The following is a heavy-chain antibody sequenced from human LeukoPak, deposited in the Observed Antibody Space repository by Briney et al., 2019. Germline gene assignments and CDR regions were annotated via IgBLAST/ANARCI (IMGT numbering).Heavy chain of an antibody. CDR1: GGSFSGYY. D-gene: IGHD3-9*01. CDR3: ARGSYDILTGYRTPFDY. V-gene: IGHV4-34*01. CDR2: INHSGST. J-gene: IGHJ4*02. Sequence: SETLSLTCAVYGGSFSGYYWSWIRQPPGKGLEWIGEINHSGSTNYNPSLKSRVTISVDTSKNQFSLKLSSVTAADTAVYYCARGSYDILTGYRTPFDYWGQGTLSPSPQ.